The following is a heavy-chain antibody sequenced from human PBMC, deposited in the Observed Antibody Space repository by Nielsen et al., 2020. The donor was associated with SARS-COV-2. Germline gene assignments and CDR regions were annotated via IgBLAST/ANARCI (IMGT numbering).Heavy chain of an antibody. CDR2: INSDGSST. CDR3: AREDYGDYEERYYYGMDV. CDR1: GFTFSSYW. D-gene: IGHD4-17*01. V-gene: IGHV3-74*01. Sequence: GGSLRLSCAASGFTFSSYWMHWVRQAPGKGLVWVSRINSDGSSTSYADSVKGRFTISRDNAKNTLYLQMNSLRAEDTAVYYCAREDYGDYEERYYYGMDVWGQGTTVTVS. J-gene: IGHJ6*02.